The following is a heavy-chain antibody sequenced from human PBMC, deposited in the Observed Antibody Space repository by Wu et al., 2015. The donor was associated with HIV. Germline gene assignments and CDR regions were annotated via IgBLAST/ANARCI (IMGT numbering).Heavy chain of an antibody. CDR2: MNPNSGNT. J-gene: IGHJ4*02. V-gene: IGHV1-8*01. CDR1: GYILSKLS. CDR3: ARFNSRLDY. D-gene: IGHD6-25*01. Sequence: QVQLLQSGAEVKRPGASMKVSCQVSGYILSKLSMHWVRQAPGKGLEWMGWMNPNSGNTGYAQKFQGRVTMTRNTSLRTAYMDLSSLRSEDTAVYYCARFNSRLDYWGQGTLVTVSS.